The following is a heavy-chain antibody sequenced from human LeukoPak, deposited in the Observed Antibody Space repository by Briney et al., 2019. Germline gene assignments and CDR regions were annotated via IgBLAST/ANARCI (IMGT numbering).Heavy chain of an antibody. CDR3: AKDQGLYDSSGYYYY. CDR1: GFTFDDYA. V-gene: IGHV3-9*01. D-gene: IGHD3-22*01. CDR2: ISWNSGSI. J-gene: IGHJ4*02. Sequence: GGSLRLSCATSGFTFDDYAMHWVRQAPGKGLEWVSGISWNSGSIGYADSVKGRFTISRDNAKNSLYLQMNSLRAEDTALYYCAKDQGLYDSSGYYYYWGQGTLVTVSS.